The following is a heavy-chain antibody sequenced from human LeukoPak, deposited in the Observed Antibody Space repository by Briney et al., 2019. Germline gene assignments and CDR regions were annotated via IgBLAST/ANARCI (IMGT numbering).Heavy chain of an antibody. CDR1: GYSISSGYY. CDR3: ARDTRDYDQGFDY. CDR2: MYQSGST. J-gene: IGHJ4*02. Sequence: SETLSLTCAVSGYSISSGYYWGWIRQPPGKGLEWIGSMYQSGSTNYNPSLKSRVTISVDTSKNQFSLKLSSVTAADTAVYFCARDTRDYDQGFDYWGQGTLVTVSS. D-gene: IGHD4-17*01. V-gene: IGHV4-38-2*02.